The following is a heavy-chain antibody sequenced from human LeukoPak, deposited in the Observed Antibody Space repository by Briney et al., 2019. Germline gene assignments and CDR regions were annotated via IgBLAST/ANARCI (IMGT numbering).Heavy chain of an antibody. CDR2: ISGSGGST. Sequence: VGSLRLSCAASGFTFSSYAMSWIRQAPGKGLEWVTAISGSGGSTYYADSVKGRFTISRDNSKNTLYLQMNSLRAEDTAVYYCAKDFGSPAGKSDYWGQGTLVTVSS. CDR1: GFTFSSYA. D-gene: IGHD6-13*01. J-gene: IGHJ4*02. V-gene: IGHV3-23*01. CDR3: AKDFGSPAGKSDY.